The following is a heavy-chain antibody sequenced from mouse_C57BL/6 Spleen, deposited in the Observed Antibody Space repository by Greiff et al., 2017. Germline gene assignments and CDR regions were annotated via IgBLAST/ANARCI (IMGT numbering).Heavy chain of an antibody. CDR2: IYPSDSET. D-gene: IGHD2-4*01. Sequence: QVQLQQPGAELVRPGSSVKLSCKASGYTFTSYWMDWVKQRPGQGLEWIGNIYPSDSETHYNQKFKDKATLTVDKSSSTAYMQLSSLTSEDSAVYYGARGIYYDYDGDWYFDVWGTGTTVTVSS. CDR3: ARGIYYDYDGDWYFDV. V-gene: IGHV1-61*01. J-gene: IGHJ1*03. CDR1: GYTFTSYW.